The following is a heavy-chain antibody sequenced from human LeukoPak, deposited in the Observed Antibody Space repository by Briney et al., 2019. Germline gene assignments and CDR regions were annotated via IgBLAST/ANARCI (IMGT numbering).Heavy chain of an antibody. CDR1: GGSISSYY. D-gene: IGHD3-10*02. J-gene: IGHJ3*02. CDR3: ARHLFLSGISYAFDI. V-gene: IGHV4-59*08. Sequence: PSETLSLTCTVSGGSISSYYWSWIRQPPGKGLEWIGYIYYSGSTNYNPSLKSRVTISVDTSKNQFSLKLSSVTAADTAVYYCARHLFLSGISYAFDIWGQGTMVTVSS. CDR2: IYYSGST.